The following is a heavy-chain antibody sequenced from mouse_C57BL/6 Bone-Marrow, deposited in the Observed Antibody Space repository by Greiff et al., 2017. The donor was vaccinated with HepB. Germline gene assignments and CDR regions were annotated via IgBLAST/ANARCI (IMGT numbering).Heavy chain of an antibody. Sequence: EVQLVESGGGLVKPGGSLKLSCAASGFTFSSYAMSWVRQTPEKRLEWVATISDGGSYTYYPDNVKGRFTISRDNAKNNLYLQMSHLKSEDTAMYYCARDGGDYDEGAWFAYWGQGTLVTVSA. CDR3: ARDGGDYDEGAWFAY. J-gene: IGHJ3*01. D-gene: IGHD2-4*01. CDR1: GFTFSSYA. V-gene: IGHV5-4*01. CDR2: ISDGGSYT.